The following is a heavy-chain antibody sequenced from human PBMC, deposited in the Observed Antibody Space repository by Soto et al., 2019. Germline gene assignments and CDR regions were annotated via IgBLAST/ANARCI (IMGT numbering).Heavy chain of an antibody. J-gene: IGHJ5*02. V-gene: IGHV3-7*01. CDR3: VRGGSTYAS. Sequence: EVQLVESGGGLVQPGGSLRLSCTASGFTFSDSWMTWVRQAPGKGLEWVARIKPDESEKKYADSVKGRFSISRDNAKNSMYLQVDSLRGEDTAVYYCVRGGSTYASWGQGTLVTVSS. CDR2: IKPDESEK. D-gene: IGHD4-4*01. CDR1: GFTFSDSW.